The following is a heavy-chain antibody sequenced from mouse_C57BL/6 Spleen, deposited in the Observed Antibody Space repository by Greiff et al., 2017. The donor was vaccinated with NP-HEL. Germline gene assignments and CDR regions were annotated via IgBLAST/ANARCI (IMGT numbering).Heavy chain of an antibody. CDR3: AIYRRDPYFAMDY. J-gene: IGHJ4*01. CDR2: IRNKANGYTT. Sequence: EVKLVESGGGLVQPGGSLSLSCAASGFTFTDYYMSWVRQPPGKALEWLGFIRNKANGYTTEYSASVKGRFTISRDNSQSILYLQMNAVRDEDSATYDCAIYRRDPYFAMDYWGQGTSVTVSS. D-gene: IGHD3-3*01. CDR1: GFTFTDYY. V-gene: IGHV7-3*01.